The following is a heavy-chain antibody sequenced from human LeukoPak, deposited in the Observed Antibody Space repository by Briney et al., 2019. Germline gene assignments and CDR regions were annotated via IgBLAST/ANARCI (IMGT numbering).Heavy chain of an antibody. Sequence: PGGSLRLSCAASGFTFDDYAMHWVRHAPGKGLEWVSGISWNSGSIGYADSVKGRFTISRDNAKNSLYLQMNSLRAEDTALYYCAKVGVIIAAASYFDYWGQGTLVTVSS. CDR1: GFTFDDYA. CDR2: ISWNSGSI. V-gene: IGHV3-9*01. J-gene: IGHJ4*02. CDR3: AKVGVIIAAASYFDY. D-gene: IGHD6-13*01.